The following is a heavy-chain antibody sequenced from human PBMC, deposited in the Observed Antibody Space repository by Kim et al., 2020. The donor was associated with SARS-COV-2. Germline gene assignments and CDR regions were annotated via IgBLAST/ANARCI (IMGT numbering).Heavy chain of an antibody. J-gene: IGHJ4*02. CDR2: IKGDGNGK. D-gene: IGHD4-17*01. V-gene: IGHV3-7*03. CDR3: ARNTASDY. CDR1: GFTFSNYW. Sequence: GGSLRLSCAASGFTFSNYWMSWVRQAPGKGLEWVANIKGDGNGKYYVDSVKGRLTISRDNAKNSVYLQMSSLRAEDTAVYYCARNTASDYWGQRTLVTVS.